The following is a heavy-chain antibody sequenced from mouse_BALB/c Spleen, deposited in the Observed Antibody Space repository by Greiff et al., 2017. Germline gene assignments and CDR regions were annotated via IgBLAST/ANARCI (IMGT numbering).Heavy chain of an antibody. Sequence: EVKLVESGPGLVKPSQSLSLTCSVTGYSITSGYYWNWIRQFPGNKLEWMGYISYDGSNNYNPSLKNRISITRDTSKNQFFLKLNSVTTEDTATYYCARDDYDYGAWFAYWGQGTLVTVSA. CDR3: ARDDYDYGAWFAY. CDR2: ISYDGSN. J-gene: IGHJ3*01. V-gene: IGHV3-6*02. CDR1: GYSITSGYY. D-gene: IGHD2-4*01.